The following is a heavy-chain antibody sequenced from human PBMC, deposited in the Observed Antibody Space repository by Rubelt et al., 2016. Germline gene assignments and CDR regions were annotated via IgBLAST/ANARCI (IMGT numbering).Heavy chain of an antibody. CDR1: GGSFSGYY. J-gene: IGHJ4*02. D-gene: IGHD3-10*01. CDR2: INHSGST. CDR3: AREPHGSFDY. V-gene: IGHV4-34*01. Sequence: QVQLQQWGAGLLKPSETLSLTCAVYGGSFSGYYWSWIRQPPGKGLEWIGEINHSGSTNYNPSLKSRVTISVDTSKNQFSLKLSSVTAADTAVYYCAREPHGSFDYWGQGTLVTVSS.